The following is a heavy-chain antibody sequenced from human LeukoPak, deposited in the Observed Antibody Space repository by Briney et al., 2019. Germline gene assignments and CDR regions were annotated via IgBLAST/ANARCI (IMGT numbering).Heavy chain of an antibody. CDR1: GFTFSSSE. CDR3: ASAYSYDSSAYLDY. J-gene: IGHJ4*02. Sequence: GGSLRLSCAASGFTFSSSEMNWVRQAPGKGLEWVSSVKGRFTISRDNAKNSLYLQMNSLRAEDTAVYYCASAYSYDSSAYLDYWSQGTLVTVSS. D-gene: IGHD3-22*01. V-gene: IGHV3-48*03.